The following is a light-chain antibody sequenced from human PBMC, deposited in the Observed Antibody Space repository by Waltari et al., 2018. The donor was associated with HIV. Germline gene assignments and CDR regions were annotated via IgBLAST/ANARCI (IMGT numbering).Light chain of an antibody. V-gene: IGLV2-14*01. CDR1: SGDVGGYNY. Sequence: QSALTQPASVSGSLGQSITISCTGTSGDVGGYNYVSWYQYYPGKAPRLMSYEVTNRPSGVSNRFSVSKSGNTASLTISGLQAEDESDYYCASYTSSSTLVLFGGGTKLTVL. CDR2: EVT. CDR3: ASYTSSSTLVL. J-gene: IGLJ3*02.